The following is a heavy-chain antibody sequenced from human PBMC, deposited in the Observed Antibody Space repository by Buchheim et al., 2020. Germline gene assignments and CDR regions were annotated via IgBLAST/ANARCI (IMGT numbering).Heavy chain of an antibody. CDR2: IKQDGSEK. CDR3: ASGPRVPGCWGGPAWFEL. CDR1: GFTFSSYW. D-gene: IGHD2-21*01. V-gene: IGHV3-7*01. J-gene: IGHJ5*02. Sequence: EVQLVESGAGLVQPVGSLRLSCAASGFTFSSYWMSWVRQAPGKGLEWVANIKQDGSEKYYVDSVKGRFTISRDNAKNSLYLQMNSLRAEDTTVYYCASGPRVPGCWGGPAWFELLRQGSL.